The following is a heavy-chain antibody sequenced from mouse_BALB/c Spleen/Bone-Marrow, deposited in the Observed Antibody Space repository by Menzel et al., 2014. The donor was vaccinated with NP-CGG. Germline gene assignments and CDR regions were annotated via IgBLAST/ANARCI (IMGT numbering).Heavy chain of an antibody. CDR1: GYTFTNYW. CDR3: ARGGNYGY. J-gene: IGHJ2*01. V-gene: IGHV1S132*01. Sequence: QVQLQQSGAELVKPGASVKLSCKTSGYTFTNYWIQWVKRRPGQGLGWIGEIFPGTGTTYYNEKFKGKATLTIDTSSSTAYMQLSSLTSEDSAVYFCARGGNYGYWGQGTTLTVSS. CDR2: IFPGTGTT. D-gene: IGHD2-1*01.